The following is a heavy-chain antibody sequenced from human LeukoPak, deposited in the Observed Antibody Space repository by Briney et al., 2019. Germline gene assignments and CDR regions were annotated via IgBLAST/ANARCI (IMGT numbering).Heavy chain of an antibody. J-gene: IGHJ4*02. CDR1: GYSFANYW. CDR3: ARGRYCTSTSCSHFDY. Sequence: GESLKISCKGSGYSFANYWIAWVRQMPGRGLEWMGIIYPGDSDTRYSPSFQGQVTISGDRSISTAYLQWSSLKASDTAMYYCARGRYCTSTSCSHFDYWGQGTLVTVSS. V-gene: IGHV5-51*01. CDR2: IYPGDSDT. D-gene: IGHD2-2*01.